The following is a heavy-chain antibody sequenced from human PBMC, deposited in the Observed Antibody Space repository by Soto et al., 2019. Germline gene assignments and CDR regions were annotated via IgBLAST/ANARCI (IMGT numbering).Heavy chain of an antibody. CDR2: ISAFNGNT. D-gene: IGHD6-19*01. V-gene: IGHV1-18*01. Sequence: QDQLVQSGAEVKKPGASVTVSCKASGYSFTNYGVTWVRQAPGQGLEWMGWISAFNGNTHYAQNLQGRVTMTTDASTSTAHMELRSLRSDDTAVYYCARDRGVAPPVAGNTHYYYYMDVWGKGTTVTVSS. CDR1: GYSFTNYG. CDR3: ARDRGVAPPVAGNTHYYYYMDV. J-gene: IGHJ6*03.